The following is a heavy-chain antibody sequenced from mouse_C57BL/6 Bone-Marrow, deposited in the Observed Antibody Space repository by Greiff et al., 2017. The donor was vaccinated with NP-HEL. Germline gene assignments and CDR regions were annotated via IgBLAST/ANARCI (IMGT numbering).Heavy chain of an antibody. Sequence: QVQLQQPGAELVKPGASVKLSCKASGYTFTSYWMHWVKQRPGRGLEWIGRIDPNSGGPKYNEKLKSKATLTVDKPSSPAYMQLSSLTSEDSAVYYCARSDGSSFFYFDYWGQGATLTVSS. CDR3: ARSDGSSFFYFDY. CDR2: IDPNSGGP. V-gene: IGHV1-72*01. CDR1: GYTFTSYW. J-gene: IGHJ2*01. D-gene: IGHD1-1*01.